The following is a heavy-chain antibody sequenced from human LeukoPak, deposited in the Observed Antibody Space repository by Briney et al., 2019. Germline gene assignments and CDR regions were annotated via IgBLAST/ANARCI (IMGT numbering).Heavy chain of an antibody. J-gene: IGHJ6*03. Sequence: SETLSLTCTVSGGSISNSNHYWGWIRQPPGKGLEWIGSIYYRGSTYYNPSLKSRVTISVDTSKNQFSLKLSSVTAADMAVYYCARQEVNYYYYMDVWGKGTTVTVSS. CDR2: IYYRGST. CDR3: ARQEVNYYYYMDV. V-gene: IGHV4-39*01. CDR1: GGSISNSNHY.